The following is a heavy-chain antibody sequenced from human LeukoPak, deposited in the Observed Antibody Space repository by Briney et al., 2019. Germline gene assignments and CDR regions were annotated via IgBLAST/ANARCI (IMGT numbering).Heavy chain of an antibody. CDR1: GGSISSYY. D-gene: IGHD6-19*01. CDR2: IYTSGST. CDR3: AREFQQWLVYGAFEI. V-gene: IGHV4-4*07. J-gene: IGHJ3*02. Sequence: SETLSLTCTVSGGSISSYYWSWIRQPAGKGLEWIGRIYTSGSTNYNPSLKSRVTISVDKSKNQFSLKLSSVTAADTAVYYCAREFQQWLVYGAFEIWGQGTMVTVSS.